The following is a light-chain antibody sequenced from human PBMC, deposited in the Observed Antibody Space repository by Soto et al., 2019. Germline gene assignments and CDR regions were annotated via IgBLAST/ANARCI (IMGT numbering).Light chain of an antibody. CDR3: QQYNDWPPIT. CDR1: QSVTNS. Sequence: EIVLTQSPGTLSLSPGERATLSCRASQSVTNSLAWYQQKPGQAPRLLIFGASTRATGIPARFSGSGSGTEFTLTISSLQSEDFAVYYCQQYNDWPPITFGQGTRLEIK. J-gene: IGKJ5*01. V-gene: IGKV3-15*01. CDR2: GAS.